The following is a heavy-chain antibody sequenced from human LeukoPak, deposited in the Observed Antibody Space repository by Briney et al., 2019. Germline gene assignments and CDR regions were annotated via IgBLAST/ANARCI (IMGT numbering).Heavy chain of an antibody. J-gene: IGHJ3*02. Sequence: GASVKVSCRASGGTFNSYAVSWVRQAPGQGLEWMGGIIPLFGSPNYGQKFQGRLSITADESTSTAYMELSSLRSEDTAMYYCAREFGYDVSVIGRSFPIWGQGTMVTVSS. CDR2: IIPLFGSP. V-gene: IGHV1-69*13. D-gene: IGHD3-22*01. CDR1: GGTFNSYA. CDR3: AREFGYDVSVIGRSFPI.